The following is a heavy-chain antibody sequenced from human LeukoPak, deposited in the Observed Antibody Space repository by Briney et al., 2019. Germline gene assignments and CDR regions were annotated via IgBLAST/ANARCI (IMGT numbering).Heavy chain of an antibody. Sequence: SGGSLRLSCAASGFTLTSSAMHWVRQAPGKGLEWVALISSRGNEIVHTNSAKGRFTISSDTSKNTLYLQMTDLRVDAPAVYYCAKGLPSSWTFDPWGQGILVTVSS. CDR3: AKGLPSSWTFDP. V-gene: IGHV3-30*18. CDR1: GFTLTSSA. J-gene: IGHJ5*02. D-gene: IGHD3/OR15-3a*01. CDR2: ISSRGNEI.